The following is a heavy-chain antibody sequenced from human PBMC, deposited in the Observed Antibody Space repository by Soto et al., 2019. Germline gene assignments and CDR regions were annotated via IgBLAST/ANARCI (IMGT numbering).Heavy chain of an antibody. Sequence: EVQLVESGGGLVKPGGSLTLSCSASGFSFDRAWASWVRQAPGRGQEWGGVIKTKTDGGTTDYAATGKGRFTISKDESEKTVYLHMNRLKTEHTAFYYCATTGYSNDGMFDSWGQGSLVTVSS. CDR1: GFSFDRAW. J-gene: IGHJ4*02. CDR3: ATTGYSNDGMFDS. V-gene: IGHV3-15*01. D-gene: IGHD4-4*01. CDR2: IKTKTDGGTT.